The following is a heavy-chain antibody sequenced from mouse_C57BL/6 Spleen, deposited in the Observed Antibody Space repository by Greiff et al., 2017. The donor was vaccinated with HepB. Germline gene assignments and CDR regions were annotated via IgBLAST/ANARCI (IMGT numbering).Heavy chain of an antibody. V-gene: IGHV1-62-2*01. CDR1: GYTFTEYT. D-gene: IGHD2-3*01. CDR2: FYPGSGSI. J-gene: IGHJ2*01. Sequence: QVHVKQSGAELVKPGASVKLSCKASGYTFTEYTIHWVKQRSGQGLEWIGWFYPGSGSIKYNEKFKDKATLTADKSSSTVYMELSRLTSEDSAVYFCARAYDGYYPFDYWGQGTTLTVSS. CDR3: ARAYDGYYPFDY.